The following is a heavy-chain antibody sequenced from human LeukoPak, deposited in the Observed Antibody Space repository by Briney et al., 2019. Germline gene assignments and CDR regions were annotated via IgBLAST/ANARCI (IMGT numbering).Heavy chain of an antibody. CDR1: GYTFASYY. J-gene: IGHJ5*02. D-gene: IGHD2-15*01. Sequence: GASVKVSCKASGYTFASYYMHWVRQAPGQGLEWMGGIIPIFGTANYAQKFQGRVTITADESTSTAYMELSSLRSEDTAVYYCARDGARCSGGSCYSGTVWFDPWGQGTLVTVSS. V-gene: IGHV1-69*13. CDR3: ARDGARCSGGSCYSGTVWFDP. CDR2: IIPIFGTA.